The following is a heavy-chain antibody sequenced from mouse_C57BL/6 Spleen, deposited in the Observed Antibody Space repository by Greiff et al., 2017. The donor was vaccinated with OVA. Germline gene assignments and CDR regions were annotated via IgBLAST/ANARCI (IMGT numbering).Heavy chain of an antibody. D-gene: IGHD1-1*01. V-gene: IGHV1-55*01. CDR2: IYPGSGST. CDR3: ARGTVRALDWYFDV. J-gene: IGHJ1*03. CDR1: GYTFTSYW. Sequence: QVQLQQPGAELVKPGASVKMSCKASGYTFTSYWITWVKQRPGQGLEWIGDIYPGSGSTNYNEKFKSKATLTVDTSSSTAYMQLSSLTSEDSAVYYCARGTVRALDWYFDVWGTGTTVTVSS.